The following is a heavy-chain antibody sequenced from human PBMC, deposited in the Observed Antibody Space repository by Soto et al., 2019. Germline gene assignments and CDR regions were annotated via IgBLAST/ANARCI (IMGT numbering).Heavy chain of an antibody. CDR2: IIPIFGTA. V-gene: IGHV1-69*06. Sequence: ASVKVSCKASGGTFSSYAISWVRQAPGQGLEWMGGIIPIFGTANYAQKFQGRVTITADKSTSTAYMELSSLRSEDTAVYYCARDLGTLVTRWFDPWGQGTLVTVSS. CDR3: ARDLGTLVTRWFDP. J-gene: IGHJ5*02. CDR1: GGTFSSYA. D-gene: IGHD3-16*01.